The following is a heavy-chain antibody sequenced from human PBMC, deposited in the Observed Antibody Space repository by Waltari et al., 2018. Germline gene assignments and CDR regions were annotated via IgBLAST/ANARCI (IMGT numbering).Heavy chain of an antibody. CDR3: ARSVAARRINWFDP. Sequence: QLQLQESGPGLLRPSETLSLTCTAAAGYSSSTTDSWGWIRQPPGKGLEWIGSIHHTWSIYYNPSLKTRVTISADTSRQHLSLKLRSVTAADTALYYCARSVAARRINWFDPWGQGTLVTVSS. CDR2: IHHTWSI. D-gene: IGHD6-6*01. CDR1: AGYSSSTTDS. J-gene: IGHJ5*02. V-gene: IGHV4-39*02.